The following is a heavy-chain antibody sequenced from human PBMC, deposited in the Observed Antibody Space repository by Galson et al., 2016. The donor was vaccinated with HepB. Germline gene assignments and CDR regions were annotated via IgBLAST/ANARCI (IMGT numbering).Heavy chain of an antibody. CDR3: ARDSGKYGIDV. CDR2: LWSDGSRK. CDR1: GFTFSTYG. Sequence: SLRLSCAVSGFTFSTYGMHWVRPAPGKGLEWVAVLWSDGSRKYYGDSVKGRFTISRDDSKDMLYRQMNRLRADDTAVYYCARDSGKYGIDVWGQGTTVTVSS. V-gene: IGHV3-33*01. J-gene: IGHJ6*02. D-gene: IGHD1-26*01.